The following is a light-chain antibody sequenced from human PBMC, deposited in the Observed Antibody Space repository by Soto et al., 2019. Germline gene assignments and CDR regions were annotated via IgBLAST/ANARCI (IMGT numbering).Light chain of an antibody. Sequence: SVLTQPPSASGSPGQSVTISCTGTSSDVGGYDYVSWYQQHPGKAPKLMIFEVTKRPSGVPDRFSGSKSGNTASLTVSGLQAEDEADDYCTSYAGSNTPYVFGTGTKLTVL. J-gene: IGLJ1*01. V-gene: IGLV2-8*01. CDR3: TSYAGSNTPYV. CDR1: SSDVGGYDY. CDR2: EVT.